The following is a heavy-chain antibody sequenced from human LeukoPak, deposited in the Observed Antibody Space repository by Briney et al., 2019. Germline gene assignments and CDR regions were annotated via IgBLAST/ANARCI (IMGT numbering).Heavy chain of an antibody. V-gene: IGHV4-59*01. D-gene: IGHD2-15*01. Sequence: SETLSLTCTVSGGSISSYYWSWIRQPPGKGLEWIGYIYYSGSTNYNPSLKSRVTISVDTSKNQFSLKLSSVTAADTAVCYCARAGGTLDYWGQGTLVTVSS. J-gene: IGHJ4*02. CDR1: GGSISSYY. CDR3: ARAGGTLDY. CDR2: IYYSGST.